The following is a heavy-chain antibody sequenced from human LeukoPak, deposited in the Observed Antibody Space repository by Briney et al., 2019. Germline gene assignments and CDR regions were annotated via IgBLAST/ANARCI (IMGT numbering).Heavy chain of an antibody. V-gene: IGHV4-34*01. Sequence: ASETLSLTCAVYGGSFSGYYWSWIRQPPGKGLEWIGEINHSGSTNYNPSLKSRVTISVDTSKNQFSLKLSSVTAADTAVYYCARGCGYSYGLLYYFDYWGQGTLVTVSS. CDR3: ARGCGYSYGLLYYFDY. J-gene: IGHJ4*02. CDR2: INHSGST. CDR1: GGSFSGYY. D-gene: IGHD5-18*01.